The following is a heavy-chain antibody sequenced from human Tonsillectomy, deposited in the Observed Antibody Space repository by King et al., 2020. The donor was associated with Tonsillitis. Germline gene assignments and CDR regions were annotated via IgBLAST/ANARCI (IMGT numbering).Heavy chain of an antibody. CDR1: GNSFTNYW. CDR2: ISLAYSTT. CDR3: ASALDGTYRWDF. Sequence: QLVQSGAEVKKPGESLRISCKASGNSFTNYWIGWVRQMPGEGLEWMGIISLAYSTTKYSPLFQGQVSISADRSINTAYLQGSSLRAPDTALYYCASALDGTYRWDFWGQGTLVTVSS. D-gene: IGHD5-12*01. V-gene: IGHV5-51*03. J-gene: IGHJ4*02.